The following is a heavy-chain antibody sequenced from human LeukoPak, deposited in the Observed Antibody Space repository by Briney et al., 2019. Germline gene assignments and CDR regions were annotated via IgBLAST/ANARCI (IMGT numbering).Heavy chain of an antibody. CDR3: ATGVEKYQLLLPPFDY. V-gene: IGHV1-24*01. CDR1: GYTLTELS. Sequence: ASVKVSCKVSGYTLTELSMHWVRQAPGKGLEWMGGFDPEDGETIYVQKFQGRVTMTEDTSTDTAYMELSSLRSEDTAVYYCATGVEKYQLLLPPFDYWGQGTLVTVSS. CDR2: FDPEDGET. D-gene: IGHD2-2*01. J-gene: IGHJ4*02.